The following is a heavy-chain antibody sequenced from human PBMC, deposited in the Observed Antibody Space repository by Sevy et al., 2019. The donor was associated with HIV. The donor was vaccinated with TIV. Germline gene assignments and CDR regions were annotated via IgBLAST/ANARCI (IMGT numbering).Heavy chain of an antibody. Sequence: SETLSLTCTVSGGSISSSSYYWGWIRQPPGKGLEWIGSIYYSGSTYYNPSLKSRVTISVDTSKNQFSLKLSSVTAADTAVYYCARLGGDCSSTSCSPEYNWFDPWGQGTLVTVSA. D-gene: IGHD2-2*01. J-gene: IGHJ5*02. CDR2: IYYSGST. CDR3: ARLGGDCSSTSCSPEYNWFDP. V-gene: IGHV4-39*01. CDR1: GGSISSSSYY.